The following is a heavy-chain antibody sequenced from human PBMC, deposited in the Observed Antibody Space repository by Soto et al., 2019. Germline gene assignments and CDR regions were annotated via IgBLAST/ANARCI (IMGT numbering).Heavy chain of an antibody. Sequence: QVQLVESGGGVVKPGRSLRLSCAASGFTFSSYAMHWVRQAPGKGLEWVAVISYDGSNKYYADSVKGRFTISRDNSKNTLYLQMNSLRAEDTAVYYCARASSSSGYFDYWGQGTLVTVSS. J-gene: IGHJ4*02. CDR1: GFTFSSYA. CDR3: ARASSSSGYFDY. D-gene: IGHD6-6*01. CDR2: ISYDGSNK. V-gene: IGHV3-30-3*01.